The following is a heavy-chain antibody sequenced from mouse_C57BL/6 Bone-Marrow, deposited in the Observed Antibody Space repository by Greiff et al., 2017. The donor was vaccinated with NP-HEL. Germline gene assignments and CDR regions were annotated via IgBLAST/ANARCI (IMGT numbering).Heavy chain of an antibody. V-gene: IGHV7-3*01. CDR2: IRNKANGYTT. CDR1: GFTFTDYY. Sequence: EVQLVESGGGLVQPGGSLSLSCAASGFTFTDYYMSWVRQPPGKALEWLGFIRNKANGYTTEYSASVKGRFTISRAYSQSILYLQMNALRAEDSATKYCARSIYYDYADDPFYAMDYGGRGTAVTVTA. J-gene: IGHJ4*01. CDR3: ARSIYYDYADDPFYAMDY. D-gene: IGHD2-4*01.